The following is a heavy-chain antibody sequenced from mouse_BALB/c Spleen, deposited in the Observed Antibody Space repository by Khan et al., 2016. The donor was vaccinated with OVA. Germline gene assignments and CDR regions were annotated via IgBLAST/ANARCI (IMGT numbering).Heavy chain of an antibody. J-gene: IGHJ4*01. CDR2: IAPGSGST. D-gene: IGHD1-1*02. V-gene: IGHV1S41*01. CDR1: GYTFTSYW. Sequence: DLVMPGAAVTLSCKASGYTFTSYWINWIKQRPGQGLEWIGRIAPGSGSTSYNDMFKGKATLTVDAYSSTAYIQLSSLSSEDSAVDIGARSNDYCSGLYAMDYWGQGTSVTVSS. CDR3: ARSNDYCSGLYAMDY.